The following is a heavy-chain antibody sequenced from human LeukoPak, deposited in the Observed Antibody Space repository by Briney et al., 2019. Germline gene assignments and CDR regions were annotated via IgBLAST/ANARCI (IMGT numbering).Heavy chain of an antibody. CDR1: GGSISSYI. Sequence: PSENLSLTRTGSGGSISSYIWSWNPQPPGKGLEGVGYINYSGSSDYNPSLKSRVTFSVDTSKNQFSLRLSSVTAADTAVYYCGRRTYYDTLTGYNYWYFDLWGRGTLVTVSS. D-gene: IGHD3-9*01. CDR2: INYSGSS. V-gene: IGHV4-59*01. CDR3: GRRTYYDTLTGYNYWYFDL. J-gene: IGHJ2*01.